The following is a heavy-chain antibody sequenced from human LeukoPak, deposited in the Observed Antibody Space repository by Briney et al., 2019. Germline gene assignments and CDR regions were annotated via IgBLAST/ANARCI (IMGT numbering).Heavy chain of an antibody. J-gene: IGHJ5*02. D-gene: IGHD1-26*01. CDR1: GYTFTGYY. CDR2: INPTGGSA. CDR3: ARDNSVGDNAWWFDP. Sequence: ASVKVSCKASGYTFTGYYMHWVRQAPGQGLEWMGLINPTGGSAGYAQKFQGRVTMTRDMSTSTDYMELSSLRSEDTAIYYCARDNSVGDNAWWFDPWGQGTLVTVSS. V-gene: IGHV1-46*01.